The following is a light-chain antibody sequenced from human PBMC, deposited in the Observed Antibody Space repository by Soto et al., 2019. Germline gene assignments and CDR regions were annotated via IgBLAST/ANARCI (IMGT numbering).Light chain of an antibody. Sequence: EIVLTQSPGTLSLSPGERATLSCRASQSVSSSYLAWYQQKPGQAPRFLIYGTSSRATGIPDRFSGSGSGTDFSLTISRLEPEDFAVYYCHQYGSSPTTLCQGTKVEIK. CDR1: QSVSSSY. V-gene: IGKV3-20*01. CDR2: GTS. CDR3: HQYGSSPTT. J-gene: IGKJ1*01.